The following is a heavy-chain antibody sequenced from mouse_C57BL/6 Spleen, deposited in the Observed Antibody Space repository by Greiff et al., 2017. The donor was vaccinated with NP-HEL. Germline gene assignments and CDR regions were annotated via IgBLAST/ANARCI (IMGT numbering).Heavy chain of an antibody. V-gene: IGHV4-1*01. D-gene: IGHD2-2*01. Sequence: PAAGVDFSRYWMSWVRRAPGKGLEWIGEINPDSSTINYAPSLKDKFIISRDNAKNTLYLQMSKVRSEDTALYYCARRDGIYGYDVAWFAYWGQGTLVTVSA. J-gene: IGHJ3*01. CDR3: ARRDGIYGYDVAWFAY. CDR1: GVDFSRYW. CDR2: INPDSSTI.